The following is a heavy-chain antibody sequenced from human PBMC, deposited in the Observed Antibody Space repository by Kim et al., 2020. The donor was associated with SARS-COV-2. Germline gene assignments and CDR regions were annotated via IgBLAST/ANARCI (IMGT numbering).Heavy chain of an antibody. J-gene: IGHJ4*02. D-gene: IGHD2-21*01. V-gene: IGHV1-69*01. Sequence: YAQKFQGRVTITADESTSTAYMELSSLRSEDTAVYYCARNMMGVAKAFDYWGQGTLVTVSS. CDR3: ARNMMGVAKAFDY.